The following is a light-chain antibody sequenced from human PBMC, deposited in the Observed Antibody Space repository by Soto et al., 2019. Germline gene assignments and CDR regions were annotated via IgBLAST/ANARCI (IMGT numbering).Light chain of an antibody. V-gene: IGKV1-33*01. CDR1: QDISNF. J-gene: IGKJ3*01. CDR3: KQYDSLPFT. CDR2: DAY. Sequence: DIQMTQSPSSLSASVGDRVAITCRASQDISNFLNWYQQTPGKAPKLLTYDAYDLETGVPSRFSGSGSGTDFTFTIRNVQPEGTATYYCKQYDSLPFTFGPGTKVDIK.